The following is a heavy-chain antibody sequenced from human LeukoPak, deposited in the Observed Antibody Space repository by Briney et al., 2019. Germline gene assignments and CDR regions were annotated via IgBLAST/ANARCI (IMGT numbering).Heavy chain of an antibody. CDR3: ARNSPRPYYYDSSGYHPAHFDY. CDR2: IYYSGST. V-gene: IGHV4-59*01. J-gene: IGHJ4*02. CDR1: GGSISSYY. D-gene: IGHD3-22*01. Sequence: SETLSLTCTVSGGSISSYYWSWIRQPPGKGLEWIGYIYYSGSTNYNPSLKSRVTISVDTSKNQFSPKLSSVTAADTAVYYCARNSPRPYYYDSSGYHPAHFDYWGQGTLVTVSS.